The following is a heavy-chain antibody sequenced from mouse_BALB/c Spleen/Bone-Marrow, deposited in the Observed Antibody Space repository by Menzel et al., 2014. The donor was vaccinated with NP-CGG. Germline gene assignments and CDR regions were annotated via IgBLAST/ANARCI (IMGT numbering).Heavy chain of an antibody. CDR1: GYTFTDKW. CDR2: IDTSDSYI. J-gene: IGHJ4*01. CDR3: ARGGHDFSLDY. V-gene: IGHV1-69*01. Sequence: QVQLQQSGAEFVMHGASVKMSCKASGYTFTDKWMHWVKQRSGQGLEWIGAIDTSDSYINYNQKFKGKASLTVDASSSTAYMHLSSLTSNDSAVYYCARGGHDFSLDYWGQGTSVTVSS. D-gene: IGHD2-4*01.